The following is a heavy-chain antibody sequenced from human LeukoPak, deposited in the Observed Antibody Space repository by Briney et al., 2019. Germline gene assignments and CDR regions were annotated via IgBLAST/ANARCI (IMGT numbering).Heavy chain of an antibody. CDR3: ARTEFDAFDI. V-gene: IGHV4-59*01. CDR1: GGSISSYY. CDR2: IYYSGST. D-gene: IGHD3-10*01. J-gene: IGHJ3*02. Sequence: SETLSLTCTVSGGSISSYYWSWIRQPPGKGLEWIGYIYYSGSTNYNPSLKSRVTISVDTSKNQFSLKLCSVTAADTAVYYCARTEFDAFDIWGQGTMVTVSS.